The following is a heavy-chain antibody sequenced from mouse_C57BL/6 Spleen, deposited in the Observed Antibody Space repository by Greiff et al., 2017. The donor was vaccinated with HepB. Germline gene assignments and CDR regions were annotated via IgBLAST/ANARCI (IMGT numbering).Heavy chain of an antibody. CDR3: STSDDCYLFAY. V-gene: IGHV14-4*01. CDR2: IDPENGDT. CDR1: GFNIKDDY. D-gene: IGHD2-3*01. J-gene: IGHJ3*01. Sequence: EVQLQQSGAELVRPGASVKLSCTASGFNIKDDYMHWVKQRPEQGLEWIGWIDPENGDTEYASKFQGKATITADTSSNTAYLQLSSLTSEDTAVYYCSTSDDCYLFAYGGQGTLVTVSA.